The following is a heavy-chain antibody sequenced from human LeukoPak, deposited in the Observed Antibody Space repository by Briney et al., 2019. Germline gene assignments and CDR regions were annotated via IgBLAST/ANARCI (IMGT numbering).Heavy chain of an antibody. V-gene: IGHV3-30*02. CDR2: IGFEGVDK. CDR3: AKDLHGGYSSDC. D-gene: IGHD4-23*01. Sequence: QTGGSLRLSCAASGFTFNNFGMHWVRQAPGKGLEFVSFIGFEGVDKYYADSVKGRFTISKDYSKATLYLQMNSLRPEDTAIYYCAKDLHGGYSSDCWGQGTLVTVSS. J-gene: IGHJ4*02. CDR1: GFTFNNFG.